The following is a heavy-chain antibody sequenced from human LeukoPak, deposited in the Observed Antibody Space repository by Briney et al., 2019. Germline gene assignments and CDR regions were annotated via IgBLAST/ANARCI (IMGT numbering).Heavy chain of an antibody. V-gene: IGHV1-2*02. Sequence: ASVKVSCKASGYTFTGYYMHWVRQAPGQGLEWMGWIHPNSGGTNYAQKFQGRVTMTRDTSISTAYMELSRLRSNDTAVYYCASYDFWSGYYIDAFDIWGQGTMVTVSS. J-gene: IGHJ3*02. D-gene: IGHD3-3*01. CDR2: IHPNSGGT. CDR3: ASYDFWSGYYIDAFDI. CDR1: GYTFTGYY.